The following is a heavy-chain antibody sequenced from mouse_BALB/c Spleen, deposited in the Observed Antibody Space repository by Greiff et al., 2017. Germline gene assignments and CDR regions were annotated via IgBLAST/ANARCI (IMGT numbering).Heavy chain of an antibody. D-gene: IGHD2-14*01. CDR1: GFTFSSYA. Sequence: EVKLMESGGGLVKPGGSLKLSCAASGFTFSSYAMSWVRQTPGKRLEWVATISSGGSYTYYPDSVKGRFTISRDNAKNTLYLQMSSLRSEDTAMYYCARRRVRDWYFDVWGAGTTVTVSS. CDR2: ISSGGSYT. CDR3: ARRRVRDWYFDV. V-gene: IGHV5-9-3*01. J-gene: IGHJ1*01.